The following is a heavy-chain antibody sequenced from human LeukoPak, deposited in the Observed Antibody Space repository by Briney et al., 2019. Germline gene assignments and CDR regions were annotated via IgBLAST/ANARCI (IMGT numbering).Heavy chain of an antibody. Sequence: GGSLRLSCAASGFTFNSYWMHWVRQAPGKGLVWVSRIKTDGSSTTYADSVKGRFTISRDNAKNTLYLQMNSLRAEDTAVYYCARPLRDILTGYYFDYWGQGTLVTVSS. CDR3: ARPLRDILTGYYFDY. CDR2: IKTDGSST. V-gene: IGHV3-74*01. J-gene: IGHJ4*02. D-gene: IGHD3-9*01. CDR1: GFTFNSYW.